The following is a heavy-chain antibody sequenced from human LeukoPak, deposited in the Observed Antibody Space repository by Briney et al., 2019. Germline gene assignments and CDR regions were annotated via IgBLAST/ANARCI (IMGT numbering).Heavy chain of an antibody. CDR1: GFTFSSYG. D-gene: IGHD5-12*01. CDR3: AKDRSGYVFDY. J-gene: IGHJ4*02. Sequence: QPGRSLRLSCAASGFTFSSYGMHWVRQAPGKGLEWVAVISYDGSNKYYADSVKGRFTISRDNSKNTLYLQVNSLRAEDTAVYYCAKDRSGYVFDYWGQGTLVTVSS. V-gene: IGHV3-30*18. CDR2: ISYDGSNK.